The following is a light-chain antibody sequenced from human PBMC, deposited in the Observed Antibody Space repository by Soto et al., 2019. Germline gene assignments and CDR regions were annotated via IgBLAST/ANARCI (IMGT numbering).Light chain of an antibody. CDR2: GNN. Sequence: QAVVTQPPSESGAPGQRVTISCTGSSSNIGAGYDVHWYQQLPGTAPKLLIYGNNNRPSGVPDRFSGSKSGTSASLAITGLQAEDEADYYCLSYDSSLSGSRVFGGGTQLTVL. J-gene: IGLJ7*01. CDR3: LSYDSSLSGSRV. V-gene: IGLV1-40*01. CDR1: SSNIGAGYD.